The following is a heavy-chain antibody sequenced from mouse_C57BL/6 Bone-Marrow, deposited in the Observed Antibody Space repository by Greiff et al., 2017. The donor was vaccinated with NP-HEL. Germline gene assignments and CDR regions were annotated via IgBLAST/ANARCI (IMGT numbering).Heavy chain of an antibody. J-gene: IGHJ1*03. CDR1: GFTFTDYY. CDR2: IRNKANGYTT. V-gene: IGHV7-3*01. Sequence: EVKLMESGGGLVQPGGSLSLSCAASGFTFTDYYMSWVRQPPGKALEWLGFIRNKANGYTTEYSASVKGRFTISRDNSQSILYLQMNALRAEDSATYYCAREGGLLRWYFDVWGTGTTVTVSS. D-gene: IGHD2-3*01. CDR3: AREGGLLRWYFDV.